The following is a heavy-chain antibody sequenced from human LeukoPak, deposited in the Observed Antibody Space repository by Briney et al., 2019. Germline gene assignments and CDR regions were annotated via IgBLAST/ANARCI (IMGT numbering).Heavy chain of an antibody. CDR2: IIPIFGSA. J-gene: IGHJ6*03. CDR3: ASNSKLWFGESTQHYYYYMDV. D-gene: IGHD3-10*01. V-gene: IGHV1-69*06. Sequence: ASVKVSCKASGGTFTSYAISWVRQAPGQGLEWMGGIIPIFGSANYAQKFQDRVTITADKSTITAYMELTSLRSEDTAVYYCASNSKLWFGESTQHYYYYMDVWGKGTTVTVSS. CDR1: GGTFTSYA.